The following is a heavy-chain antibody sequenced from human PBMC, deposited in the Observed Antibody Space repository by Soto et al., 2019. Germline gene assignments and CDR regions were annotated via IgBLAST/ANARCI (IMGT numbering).Heavy chain of an antibody. CDR1: GYTFTGYY. Sequence: GASVKVSCKASGYTFTGYYMHWVRQAPGQGLEWMGWINPNSGGTNYAQKFQGWVTMTRDTSISTAYMELSRLRSDDTAVYYCARAGGITRTNSYFDYWGQGTLVTVSS. CDR2: INPNSGGT. J-gene: IGHJ4*02. CDR3: ARAGGITRTNSYFDY. V-gene: IGHV1-2*04. D-gene: IGHD3-3*01.